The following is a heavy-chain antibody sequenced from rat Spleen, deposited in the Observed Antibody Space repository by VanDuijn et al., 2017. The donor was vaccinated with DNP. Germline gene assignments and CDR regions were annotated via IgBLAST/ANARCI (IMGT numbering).Heavy chain of an antibody. Sequence: EVQLVESGGGLVQPGRSMKLSCAASGFIFSNYWMTWIRQAPPKGLEWVESISTGGGNTYYRDSVKGRFTIFRDSGKISLHLQMDSLRSEDTATYYCTSNPHIRTAAPFDYWGQGVMVTVSS. V-gene: IGHV5-25*01. J-gene: IGHJ2*01. CDR2: ISTGGGNT. CDR3: TSNPHIRTAAPFDY. CDR1: GFIFSNYW. D-gene: IGHD3-8*01.